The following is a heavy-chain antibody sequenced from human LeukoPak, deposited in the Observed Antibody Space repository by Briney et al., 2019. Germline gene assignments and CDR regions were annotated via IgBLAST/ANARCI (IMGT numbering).Heavy chain of an antibody. CDR3: ARALGPGGYYYYGMDV. Sequence: SETLSLTCAVYGGSFSGYYWSWIRQPPGKRLEWIGEINQSGGTNYNPSLRSRVTISVDTSKNQFSLKLSSVTAADTAVYYCARALGPGGYYYYGMDVWGQGTTVTVSS. V-gene: IGHV4-34*01. J-gene: IGHJ6*02. CDR1: GGSFSGYY. CDR2: INQSGGT.